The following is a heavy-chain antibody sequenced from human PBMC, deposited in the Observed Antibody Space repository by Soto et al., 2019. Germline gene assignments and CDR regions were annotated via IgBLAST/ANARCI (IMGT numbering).Heavy chain of an antibody. CDR2: IDPSDSYT. D-gene: IGHD5-18*01. CDR3: ARVDTAMGYYYYGMDV. CDR1: GYSFTSYW. Sequence: PGESLKISCKGSGYSFTSYWISWVRQMPGKGLEWMGRIDPSDSYTNYSPSFQGHVTISADKSISTAYLQWSSLKASDTAMYYCARVDTAMGYYYYGMDVWGQGTTVTVSS. V-gene: IGHV5-10-1*01. J-gene: IGHJ6*02.